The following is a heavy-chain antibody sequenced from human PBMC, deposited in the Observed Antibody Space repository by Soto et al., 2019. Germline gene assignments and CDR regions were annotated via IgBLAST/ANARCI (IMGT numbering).Heavy chain of an antibody. CDR1: GYTFTSYD. J-gene: IGHJ6*03. D-gene: IGHD6-19*01. Sequence: ASVKVSCKASGYTFTSYDINWVRQATGQGLEWMGWMNPNSGNTGYAQKFQGRVTMTRNTSISTAYMELSSLRSEDTAVYYCARDGAVATPSIYYYYYMDVWGKGTTVTVSS. V-gene: IGHV1-8*01. CDR3: ARDGAVATPSIYYYYYMDV. CDR2: MNPNSGNT.